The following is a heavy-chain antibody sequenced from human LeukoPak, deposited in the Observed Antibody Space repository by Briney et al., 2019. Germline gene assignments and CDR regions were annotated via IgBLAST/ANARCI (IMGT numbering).Heavy chain of an antibody. V-gene: IGHV6-1*01. Sequence: SQTLSLTCAISGDSVSSNSAAWNWIRQSPSRGLERLGRTYYRSKWYNDYAVSVKSRITINPDTSKNQFSLQLNSVTPEDTAVYYCARDLRQKTGERAHFNWFDPWGQGTLVTVSS. CDR3: ARDLRQKTGERAHFNWFDP. J-gene: IGHJ5*02. CDR1: GDSVSSNSAA. D-gene: IGHD7-27*01. CDR2: TYYRSKWYN.